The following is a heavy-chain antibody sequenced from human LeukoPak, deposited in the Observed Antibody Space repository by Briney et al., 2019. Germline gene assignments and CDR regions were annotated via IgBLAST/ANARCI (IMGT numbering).Heavy chain of an antibody. J-gene: IGHJ5*02. D-gene: IGHD5-24*01. CDR3: ARASDPWLQLT. CDR2: ISGSVRNI. Sequence: PGGSLRLSCAASGFTFGSYAMSWVRQAPGKGLEWVSTISGSVRNIYYADSVKGRLTISRDNSKNTLYLQMNSLRAEDTAVYYCARASDPWLQLTWGQGTLVTVSS. CDR1: GFTFGSYA. V-gene: IGHV3-23*01.